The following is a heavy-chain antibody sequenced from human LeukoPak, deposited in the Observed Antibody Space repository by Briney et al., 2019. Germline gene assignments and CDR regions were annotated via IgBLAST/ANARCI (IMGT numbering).Heavy chain of an antibody. J-gene: IGHJ6*02. Sequence: PGRSVRLSCAGSGFTFSSYHMHWFRQAPGKGLEWVAVISYDTNDRYYADSVKGRFTISRDNSRNTLSLQMNSLRTEDTAVYYCARGRDVWGQGTTVTVSS. CDR2: ISYDTNDR. CDR3: ARGRDV. CDR1: GFTFSSYH. V-gene: IGHV3-30-3*01.